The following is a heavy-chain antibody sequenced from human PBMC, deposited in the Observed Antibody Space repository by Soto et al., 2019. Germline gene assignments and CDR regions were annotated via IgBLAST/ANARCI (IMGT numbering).Heavy chain of an antibody. CDR3: AKDPGYCSSTSCYPMVDGYGMDV. V-gene: IGHV3-30*18. CDR1: GFTFSSYG. CDR2: ISYDGSNK. D-gene: IGHD2-2*01. Sequence: GGSLRLSCAASGFTFSSYGMHWVRQAPGKGLEWVAVISYDGSNKYYADSVKGRFTISRDNSKNTLYLQMNSLRAEDTAVYYCAKDPGYCSSTSCYPMVDGYGMDVWGQGTTVTVSS. J-gene: IGHJ6*02.